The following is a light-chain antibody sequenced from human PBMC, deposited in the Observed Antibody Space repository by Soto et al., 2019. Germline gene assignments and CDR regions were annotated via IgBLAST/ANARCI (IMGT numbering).Light chain of an antibody. J-gene: IGLJ3*02. CDR1: SSDVGSGNF. CDR3: SSFTTTSTWV. V-gene: IGLV2-14*01. CDR2: EVT. Sequence: QSALTQAASVSGSPGQSMTISCTGTSSDVGSGNFVSWFQQHPGKAPKLMIYEVTNRPSGVSYRFSGSKSGNTASLTISGLQAEDEADYYCSSFTTTSTWVFGGGTKLTVL.